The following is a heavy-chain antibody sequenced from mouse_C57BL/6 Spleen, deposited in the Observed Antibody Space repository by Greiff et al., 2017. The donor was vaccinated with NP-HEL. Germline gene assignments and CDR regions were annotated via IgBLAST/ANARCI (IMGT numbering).Heavy chain of an antibody. V-gene: IGHV1-22*01. Sequence: EVKLQQSGPELVKPGASVQMSCKASGYTFTDYNMHWVKQSHGKRLEWLGYINPNHSGTSYNQKFKGKPTLTVNKSSSTAYMELRSLTSENSAVYYCARGVRWGQGTTLTVSS. J-gene: IGHJ2*01. CDR2: INPNHSGT. CDR1: GYTFTDYN. CDR3: ARGVR.